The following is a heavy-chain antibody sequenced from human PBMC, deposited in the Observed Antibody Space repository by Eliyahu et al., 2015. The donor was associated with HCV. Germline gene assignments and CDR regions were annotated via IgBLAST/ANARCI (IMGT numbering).Heavy chain of an antibody. Sequence: QVQLQQWGAGLLKPSETLSLTCAVYGGSFSGYYWGWIRQPPGKGLXWIGEINHSGSTNYNPSLKSRVTISVDTSKNQFSLKLSSVTAADTAVYYCARGPITFFGVVITPYYFDYWGQGTLVTVSS. CDR2: INHSGST. CDR3: ARGPITFFGVVITPYYFDY. V-gene: IGHV4-34*01. J-gene: IGHJ4*02. D-gene: IGHD3-3*01. CDR1: GGSFSGYY.